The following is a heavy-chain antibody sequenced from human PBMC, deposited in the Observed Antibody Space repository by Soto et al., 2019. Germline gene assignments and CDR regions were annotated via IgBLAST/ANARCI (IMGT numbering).Heavy chain of an antibody. J-gene: IGHJ4*02. CDR3: GSNYDILTGYYSLDY. CDR1: GGTFSSYA. Sequence: GASVKVSCKASGGTFSSYAISWVRQAPGQGLEWMGGIIPIFGTANYAQKFQGRVTITADESTSTAYMELSSLRSEDTAVYYCGSNYDILTGYYSLDYWGQGTLVTVSS. V-gene: IGHV1-69*13. CDR2: IIPIFGTA. D-gene: IGHD3-9*01.